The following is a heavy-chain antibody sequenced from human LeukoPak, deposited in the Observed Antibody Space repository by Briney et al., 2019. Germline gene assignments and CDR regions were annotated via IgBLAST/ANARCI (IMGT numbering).Heavy chain of an antibody. CDR2: ISYDGSNK. CDR3: AKDIGILWFGEFLDY. D-gene: IGHD3-10*01. CDR1: GFTFSSYA. Sequence: PGGSLRLSCAASGFTFSSYAMHWVRQAPGKGLEWVAVISYDGSNKYYADSVKGRFTISRDNSKNTLYLQMNSLRAEDTAVYYCAKDIGILWFGEFLDYWGQGTLVTVSS. J-gene: IGHJ4*02. V-gene: IGHV3-30*04.